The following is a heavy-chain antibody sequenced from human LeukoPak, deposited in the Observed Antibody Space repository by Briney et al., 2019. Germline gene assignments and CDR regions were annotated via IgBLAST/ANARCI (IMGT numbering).Heavy chain of an antibody. CDR1: GVSITTHY. J-gene: IGHJ4*02. CDR3: SRDAGIVVGY. V-gene: IGHV4-59*11. CDR2: IYHSGTT. D-gene: IGHD3-16*02. Sequence: PSETLSLTCSISGVSITTHYWSWIRQPPGKGLEWIGYIYHSGTTNYNPSLKSRVTMSVDTSKNQFSLKLTSVTAADTAVYYCSRDAGIVVGYWSQGTLVTVSS.